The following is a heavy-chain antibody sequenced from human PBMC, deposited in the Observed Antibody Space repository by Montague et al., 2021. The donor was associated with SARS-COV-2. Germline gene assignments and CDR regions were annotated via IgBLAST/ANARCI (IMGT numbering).Heavy chain of an antibody. CDR2: IYHSGST. J-gene: IGHJ2*01. CDR3: AREFRTYGYGGQYWYFDL. Sequence: SETLSLTCAVSGGSISSSHWLSWVRQPPGNGLEWIGEIYHSGSTNYNPSLKSRVTISIDKSKNQFSLKLSSLTAADTAVYYCAREFRTYGYGGQYWYFDLWGRGTLVTVSS. D-gene: IGHD3-10*01. CDR1: GGSISSSHW. V-gene: IGHV4-4*02.